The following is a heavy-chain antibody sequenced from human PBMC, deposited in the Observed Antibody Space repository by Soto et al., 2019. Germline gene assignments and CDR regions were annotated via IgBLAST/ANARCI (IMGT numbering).Heavy chain of an antibody. CDR1: GFTFSDYS. Sequence: EVQLVESGGGLVHPGGSLRLSCVASGFTFSDYSMNWVRQAPGKGLEWISHISSNDIPIYYAYSVKGRFTISRDNAKNSLYLQMDRVRYEGTAVYCCAGGRGLWNQYYYYVMDVGGQGTTVTASS. V-gene: IGHV3-48*02. CDR3: AGGRGLWNQYYYYVMDV. CDR2: ISSNDIPI. D-gene: IGHD1-1*01. J-gene: IGHJ6*02.